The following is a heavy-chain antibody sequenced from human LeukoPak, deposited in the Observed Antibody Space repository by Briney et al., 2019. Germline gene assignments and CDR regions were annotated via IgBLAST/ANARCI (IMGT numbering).Heavy chain of an antibody. V-gene: IGHV4-34*01. J-gene: IGHJ6*04. Sequence: SETLSLTCAVYGGSFSGYYWSWIRQPPGKGLEWIGEINHSGSTNYNPSLKSRVTISVDTSKNQFSLKLSSVTAADTAVYYCARGAILYYGSGSTAPYYYYGMDVWGKGATVTVSS. CDR2: INHSGST. CDR1: GGSFSGYY. CDR3: ARGAILYYGSGSTAPYYYYGMDV. D-gene: IGHD3-10*01.